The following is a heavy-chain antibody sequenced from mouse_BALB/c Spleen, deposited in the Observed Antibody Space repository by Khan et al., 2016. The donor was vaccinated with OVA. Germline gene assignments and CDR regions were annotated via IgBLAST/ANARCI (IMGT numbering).Heavy chain of an antibody. CDR2: IYPGDGCT. CDR3: TRGGFRRHAMDY. V-gene: IGHV1S56*01. J-gene: IGHJ4*01. Sequence: QVQLQQPGPELVKPGASVKISCKASGYTFTAYDINWVKPSTGQGLEWIGRIYPGDGCTQYKEHCKGKATMNADRSSNTASMQHCSLTTENSAVSCCTRGGFRRHAMDYRRQG. CDR1: GYTFTAYD.